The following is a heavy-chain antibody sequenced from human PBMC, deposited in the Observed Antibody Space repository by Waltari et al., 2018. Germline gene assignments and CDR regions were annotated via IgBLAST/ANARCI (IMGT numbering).Heavy chain of an antibody. CDR2: IYYSGST. J-gene: IGHJ6*03. CDR3: ASLLRPGYYYYYYYMDV. Sequence: QLQLQESGPGLVKPSETLSLTCTVSGGSISSSSYYWGWIRQPPGKGLEWIGSIYYSGSTYDNPSLKSRVTISVDTSKNQFSLKLSSVTAADTAVYYCASLLRPGYYYYYYYMDVWGKGTTVTVSS. V-gene: IGHV4-39*01. D-gene: IGHD3-3*01. CDR1: GGSISSSSYY.